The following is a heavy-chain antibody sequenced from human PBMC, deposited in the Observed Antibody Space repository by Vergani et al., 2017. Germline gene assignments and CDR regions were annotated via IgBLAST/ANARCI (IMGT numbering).Heavy chain of an antibody. D-gene: IGHD6-6*01. V-gene: IGHV3-23*01. J-gene: IGHJ4*02. Sequence: EVQLLESGGGLVQPGGSLRLSCAASGFTFSSYAMSWVRQAPGKGLEWVSAISGSGGSTYYADSVKGRFTISRDNAKNSLYLQMNSLRAEDTAVYYCARDPRAARRDYWGQGTLVTVSS. CDR1: GFTFSSYA. CDR3: ARDPRAARRDY. CDR2: ISGSGGST.